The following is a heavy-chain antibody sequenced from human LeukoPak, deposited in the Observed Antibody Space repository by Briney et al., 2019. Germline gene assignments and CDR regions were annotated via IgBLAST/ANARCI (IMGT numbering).Heavy chain of an antibody. V-gene: IGHV3-30-3*01. CDR1: GFTFSSYA. CDR2: ISYDGSNK. D-gene: IGHD6-13*01. J-gene: IGHJ6*02. CDR3: ARARGSSWSEYYYYGMDV. Sequence: GGSLRLSCAASGFTFSSYAMHWVRQAPGKGLEWVAVISYDGSNKYYADSVKSRFTISRDNSKNTLYLQMNGLRAEDTAVYYCARARGSSWSEYYYYGMDVWGQGTTVTVSS.